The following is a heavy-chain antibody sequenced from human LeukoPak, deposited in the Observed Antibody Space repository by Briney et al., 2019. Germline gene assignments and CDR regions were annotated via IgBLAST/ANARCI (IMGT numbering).Heavy chain of an antibody. Sequence: HSGGSLRLSCTASGFTFSNYWIHWVRQPPGKGLVWVSRINNEGGGTIYADSVRGRFTVSRDNAKNTLYLQMNGLGAEDTAVYYCARGGDNHAFDIWGQGTVVTVSS. CDR2: INNEGGGT. J-gene: IGHJ3*02. CDR3: ARGGDNHAFDI. CDR1: GFTFSNYW. V-gene: IGHV3-74*01. D-gene: IGHD1-14*01.